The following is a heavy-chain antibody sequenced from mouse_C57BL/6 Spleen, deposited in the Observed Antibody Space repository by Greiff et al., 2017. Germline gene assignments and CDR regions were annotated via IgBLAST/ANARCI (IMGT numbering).Heavy chain of an antibody. Sequence: QVQLQQPGAELVMPGASVKLSCKASGYTFTCYWMSWVKQRPGKGLEWIGEIDPSDSYTNYNQKFKGKSTLTVDKSSSTAYMQLSSLTSEDSAVYYCAREGGSFAYWGQGTLVTVSA. CDR2: IDPSDSYT. CDR3: AREGGSFAY. CDR1: GYTFTCYW. V-gene: IGHV1-69*01. J-gene: IGHJ3*01.